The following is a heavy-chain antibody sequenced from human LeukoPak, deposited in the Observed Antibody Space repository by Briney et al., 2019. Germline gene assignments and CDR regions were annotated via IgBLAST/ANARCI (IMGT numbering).Heavy chain of an antibody. Sequence: GGSLRLSCAASGFTVSSNYMSWVRQAPGKGLEWVSVIYSDGRTYYADSVKGRFTISRDNSKNTLYLETNSLRAEDTAVYYCAKDLFDYDSSGYPDYCGQGTLVTVSS. CDR2: IYSDGRT. J-gene: IGHJ4*02. V-gene: IGHV3-53*01. CDR1: GFTVSSNY. CDR3: AKDLFDYDSSGYPDY. D-gene: IGHD3-22*01.